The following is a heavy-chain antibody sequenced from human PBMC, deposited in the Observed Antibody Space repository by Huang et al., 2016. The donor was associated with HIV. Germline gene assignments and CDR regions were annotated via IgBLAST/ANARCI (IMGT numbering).Heavy chain of an antibody. CDR3: AKESRWYSDLDN. V-gene: IGHV3-30*18. CDR2: ISYDGSNG. D-gene: IGHD2-15*01. J-gene: IGHJ4*02. Sequence: QVQLVESGGGVVQPGRSLRLSCVASGFTFNNFGMHWVRQAPGKGLEWVAVISYDGSNGRYSDSVKGRFTISRDNPMDTLYLQMNSLRPDDTGVYYCAKESRWYSDLDNWGQGTLVTVSS. CDR1: GFTFNNFG.